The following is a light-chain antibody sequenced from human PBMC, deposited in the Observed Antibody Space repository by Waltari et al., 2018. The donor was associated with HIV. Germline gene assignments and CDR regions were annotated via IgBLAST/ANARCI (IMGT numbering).Light chain of an antibody. V-gene: IGLV3-21*04. CDR1: NSGSQS. CDR2: ADN. Sequence: SYVLTQPPSVSVDPGETARITCGGTNSGSQSVQRYQQKPGQAPVLVIYADNNRPSGIPERFSGSSSGNTATLTISRVEAGDESDYYCQVWDTTTDQWVFGGGTELAVL. CDR3: QVWDTTTDQWV. J-gene: IGLJ3*02.